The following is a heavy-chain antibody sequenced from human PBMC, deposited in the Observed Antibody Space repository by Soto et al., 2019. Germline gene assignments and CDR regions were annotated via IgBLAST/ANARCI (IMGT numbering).Heavy chain of an antibody. J-gene: IGHJ5*02. D-gene: IGHD4-17*01. CDR1: GGSISSGDYY. CDR2: IYYSGST. V-gene: IGHV4-30-4*01. Sequence: QVQLQESGPGLVKPSQTLSLTCTVSGGSISSGDYYWSWIRQPPGKGLEWIGYIYYSGSTYYNPSLKSRVTMSVDTSKNQFSLKRSSVTAADTAVYYCARGGHDYGDPGWFDPWGQGTLVTVSS. CDR3: ARGGHDYGDPGWFDP.